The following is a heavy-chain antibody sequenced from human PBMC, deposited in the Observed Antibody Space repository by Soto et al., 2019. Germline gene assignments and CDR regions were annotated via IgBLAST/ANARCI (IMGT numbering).Heavy chain of an antibody. J-gene: IGHJ6*02. CDR3: ARRGRGPQTLYYYYGMDV. Sequence: ASVKVSCKASGGTFSSYAISWVRQAPGQGLEWMGGIIPIFGTANYAQKFQGRVTITADESTSTAYMELSSLRSEDTAVYYCARRGRGPQTLYYYYGMDVWGQGTTVTVSS. V-gene: IGHV1-69*13. D-gene: IGHD2-15*01. CDR2: IIPIFGTA. CDR1: GGTFSSYA.